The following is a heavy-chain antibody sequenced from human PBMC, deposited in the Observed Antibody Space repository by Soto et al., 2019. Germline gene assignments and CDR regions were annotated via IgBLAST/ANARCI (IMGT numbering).Heavy chain of an antibody. CDR2: IYPDDSDT. Sequence: GESLKISCKGSGYSFTRYWIAWVRQMPGKGLEWMGIIYPDDSDTRYSPSLQGQVTISVDKSISTAYLQWSSLKASDTAIYYCARHVSIGIIYGMDVWGQGTTVTVSS. V-gene: IGHV5-51*01. D-gene: IGHD1-1*01. CDR1: GYSFTRYW. J-gene: IGHJ6*02. CDR3: ARHVSIGIIYGMDV.